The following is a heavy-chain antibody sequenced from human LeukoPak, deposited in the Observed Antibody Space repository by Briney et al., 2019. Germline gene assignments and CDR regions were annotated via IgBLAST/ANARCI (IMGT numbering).Heavy chain of an antibody. CDR1: NGFISGYY. V-gene: IGHV4-59*06. CDR2: IYYSGST. J-gene: IGHJ4*02. CDR3: ATRRGGVVNSDY. D-gene: IGHD3-3*01. Sequence: ASETLSLTCSVSNGFISGYYWTWIRQPPGKGLEWIGYIYYSGSTYYNPPLKSRVTISVDTSKNQFSLKLSSVTAADTAAYYCATRRGGVVNSDYWGQGTLVTVSS.